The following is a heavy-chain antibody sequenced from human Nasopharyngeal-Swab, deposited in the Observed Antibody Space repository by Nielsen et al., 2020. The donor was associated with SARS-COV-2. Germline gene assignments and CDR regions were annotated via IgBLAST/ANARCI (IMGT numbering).Heavy chain of an antibody. CDR3: AKDPRNTAMVNYFDY. CDR2: ISGSGGST. CDR1: GFTFSSYA. J-gene: IGHJ4*02. V-gene: IGHV3-23*01. D-gene: IGHD5-18*01. Sequence: GGSLRLSCAASGFTFSSYAMSWVRQAPGKGLEWVSAISGSGGSTYYADSVKGRFTISRDNSKNTPYLQMNSLRAEDTAVYYCAKDPRNTAMVNYFDYWGQGTLVTVSS.